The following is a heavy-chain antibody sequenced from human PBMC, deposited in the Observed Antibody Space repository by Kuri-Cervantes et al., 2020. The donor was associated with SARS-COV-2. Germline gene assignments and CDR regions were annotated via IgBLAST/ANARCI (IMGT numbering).Heavy chain of an antibody. J-gene: IGHJ4*02. CDR3: ARDWLGYCSGGSCYAFDY. CDR2: IKSDGSST. D-gene: IGHD2-15*01. V-gene: IGHV3-74*01. Sequence: GESLKISCAASGFTFSSHWMHWVRQGPGKGLVWVARIKSDGSSTNYAASVKGRFTISRDNAKNTLYLQMNSLRVEDTAVYYCARDWLGYCSGGSCYAFDYWGQGTLVTVSS. CDR1: GFTFSSHW.